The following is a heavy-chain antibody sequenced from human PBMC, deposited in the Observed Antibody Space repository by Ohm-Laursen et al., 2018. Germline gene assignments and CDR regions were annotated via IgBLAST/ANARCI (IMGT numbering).Heavy chain of an antibody. CDR2: INQDGSEK. CDR3: AKDSYDSSGYCFDY. D-gene: IGHD3-22*01. J-gene: IGHJ4*02. CDR1: GFAFSNSW. V-gene: IGHV3-7*01. Sequence: SLRLSCAASGFAFSNSWLTWVRQAPGKGLEWVAHINQDGSEKNYGDSVKGRFTISRDNAKNSLYLQMNSLRAEDTAVYYCAKDSYDSSGYCFDYWGQGTLVTVSS.